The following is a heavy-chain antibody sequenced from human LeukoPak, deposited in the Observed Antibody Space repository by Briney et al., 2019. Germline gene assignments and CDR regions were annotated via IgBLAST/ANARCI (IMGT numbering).Heavy chain of an antibody. CDR2: ISAYNGGT. V-gene: IGHV1-18*01. J-gene: IGHJ5*02. Sequence: ASVTVSCKASGYPFTSYYINWVRQAPGQGLEWMGWISAYNGGTNYAQNLQGRVTMTTDTSTDTAYMEQRSLRSDDTAVYYCARDGLSYTNPNNWFDPWGQGTLVTVS. CDR1: GYPFTSYY. CDR3: ARDGLSYTNPNNWFDP. D-gene: IGHD2-2*02.